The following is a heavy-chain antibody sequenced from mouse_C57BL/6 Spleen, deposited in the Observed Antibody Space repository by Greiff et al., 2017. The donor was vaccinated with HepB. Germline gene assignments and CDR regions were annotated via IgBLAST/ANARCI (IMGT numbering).Heavy chain of an antibody. V-gene: IGHV5-6*01. CDR3: ARQGVATDFDY. D-gene: IGHD1-1*01. Sequence: DVHLVESGGDLVKPGGSLKLSCAASGFTFSSYGMSWVRQTPDKRLEWVATISSGGSYTYYPDSVKGRFTISRDNAKNTLYLQMSSLKSEDTAMYYCARQGVATDFDYWGQGTTLTVSS. CDR1: GFTFSSYG. J-gene: IGHJ2*01. CDR2: ISSGGSYT.